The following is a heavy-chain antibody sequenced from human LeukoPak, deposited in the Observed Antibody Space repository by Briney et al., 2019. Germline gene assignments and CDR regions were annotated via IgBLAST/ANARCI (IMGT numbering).Heavy chain of an antibody. D-gene: IGHD5-24*01. CDR2: IGISSGNT. CDR3: ARDYKYAFDN. J-gene: IGHJ4*02. CDR1: GFIFSDYS. V-gene: IGHV3-48*01. Sequence: GGSLRLSCAASGFIFSDYSMNWVRQAPGKGLEWISYIGISSGNTNYADSVMGRFTISGDKAKNSLYLQMSSLRVEDTAVYYCARDYKYAFDNWGQGTLVTVSS.